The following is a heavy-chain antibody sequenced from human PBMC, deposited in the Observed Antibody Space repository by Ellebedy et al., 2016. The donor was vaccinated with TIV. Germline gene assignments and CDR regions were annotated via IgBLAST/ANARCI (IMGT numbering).Heavy chain of an antibody. CDR1: GFIVSSNY. Sequence: GESLKISCAASGFIVSSNYMSWVRQAPGKGLEWVSVIYSGGSTYYADSVKGRFTISRDNSENTLYLQMNSLRAEDTAIYYCAKGDLTMVTFQDFDYWGQGTLVTVSS. CDR2: IYSGGST. CDR3: AKGDLTMVTFQDFDY. V-gene: IGHV3-53*01. J-gene: IGHJ4*02. D-gene: IGHD4-17*01.